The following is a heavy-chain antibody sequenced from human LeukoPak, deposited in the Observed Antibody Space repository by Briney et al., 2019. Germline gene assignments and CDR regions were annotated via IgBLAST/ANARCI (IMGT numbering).Heavy chain of an antibody. CDR1: SGSISPYY. CDR2: VSYSGST. D-gene: IGHD3-10*01. Sequence: SETLSLTCTVSSGSISPYYWSWIRQPPGRELEWIGYVSYSGSTNYNPSLKSRVTISVDKSKNQFSLKLSSVTAADTAVYYCARGGYYYGSGSHGLPDYWGQGTLVTVSS. V-gene: IGHV4-59*12. CDR3: ARGGYYYGSGSHGLPDY. J-gene: IGHJ4*02.